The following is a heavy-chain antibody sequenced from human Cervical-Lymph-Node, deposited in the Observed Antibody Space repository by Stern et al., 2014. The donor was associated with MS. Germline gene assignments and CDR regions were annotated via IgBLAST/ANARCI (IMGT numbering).Heavy chain of an antibody. D-gene: IGHD6-13*01. CDR1: GDTFSNFN. V-gene: IGHV1-69*01. CDR3: ARHQGGIAAS. CDR2: IPPLFGAA. J-gene: IGHJ5*02. Sequence: QVQLMQSGAEVKKPGSSVKVSCKASGDTFSNFNFGWVRQAPGQGPEWLGGIPPLFGAAYYAQKFQGRVTFTADESTGTTYMELSGLRSADTAIYYCARHQGGIAASWGQGTLVIGSS.